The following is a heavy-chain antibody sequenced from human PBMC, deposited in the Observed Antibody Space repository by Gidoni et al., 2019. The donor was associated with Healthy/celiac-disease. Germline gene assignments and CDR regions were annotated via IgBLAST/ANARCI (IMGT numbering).Heavy chain of an antibody. V-gene: IGHV3-30*04. CDR1: GFTFSSYA. J-gene: IGHJ6*02. CDR2: ISYDGSNK. D-gene: IGHD2-2*01. Sequence: VQPGRSLRLSCAASGFTFSSYAMHWVRQAPGKGLEWVAVISYDGSNKYYADSVKGRFTISRDNSKNTLYLQMNSLRAEDTAVYYCARDIVVVVPAATPEAYGMDVWGQGTTVTVSS. CDR3: ARDIVVVVPAATPEAYGMDV.